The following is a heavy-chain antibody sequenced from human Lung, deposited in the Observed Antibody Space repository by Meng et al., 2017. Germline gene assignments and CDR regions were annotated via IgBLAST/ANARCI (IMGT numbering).Heavy chain of an antibody. V-gene: IGHV4-30-4*01. Sequence: QLHLQASGPGLVKTSQTLSLTCTVSGGSISSSNYYWSWIRQPPGKGLEWSGHIYNSGSTYYNPSLKSRITISVDTSKNQFSLKLSSVTAADTAVYYCARGQKGYFDLWGRGTLVTVSS. CDR2: IYNSGST. J-gene: IGHJ2*01. CDR3: ARGQKGYFDL. CDR1: GGSISSSNYY.